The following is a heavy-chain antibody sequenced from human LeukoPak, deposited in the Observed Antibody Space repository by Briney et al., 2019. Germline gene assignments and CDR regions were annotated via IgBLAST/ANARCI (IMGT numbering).Heavy chain of an antibody. CDR3: ARFIVGATPDAFDI. Sequence: ASVKVSCKASGYIFTGYYMHWWRQAPGQGLEWMGRINPNRGGTNYAQKFQGRVTMTRDTSISTAYMERSRLRSDDTAVYYCARFIVGATPDAFDIWGQGTMVTVSS. CDR1: GYIFTGYY. CDR2: INPNRGGT. V-gene: IGHV1-2*06. D-gene: IGHD1-26*01. J-gene: IGHJ3*02.